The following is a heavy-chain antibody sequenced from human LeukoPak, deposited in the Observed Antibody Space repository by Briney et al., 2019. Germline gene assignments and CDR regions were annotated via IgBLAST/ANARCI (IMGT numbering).Heavy chain of an antibody. CDR3: AKSSYYDASGYYREYYFDY. CDR1: RFTFSSYG. Sequence: GGSLRLSCAASRFTFSSYGMGWVRQAPGKGLEWVSSISGSGGSTYYADSVKGRFTISRDNSKNTLYLQMNSLRDEDTAVYYCAKSSYYDASGYYREYYFDYWGQGTLVTVSS. D-gene: IGHD3-22*01. CDR2: ISGSGGST. V-gene: IGHV3-23*01. J-gene: IGHJ4*02.